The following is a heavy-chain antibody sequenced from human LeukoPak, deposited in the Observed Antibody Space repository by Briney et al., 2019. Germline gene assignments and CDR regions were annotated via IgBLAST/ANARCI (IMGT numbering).Heavy chain of an antibody. D-gene: IGHD2/OR15-2a*01. CDR2: IYHSGST. CDR1: GGSISSGGYS. V-gene: IGHV4-30-2*01. Sequence: SGTLSLTCAVSGGSISSGGYSWSWIRQPPGKGLEWIGYIYHSGSTYYNPSLKSRVTISVDRSKNQFSLKLSSVTAADTAVYYCASLNNWGQGTLVTVSS. J-gene: IGHJ4*02. CDR3: ASLNN.